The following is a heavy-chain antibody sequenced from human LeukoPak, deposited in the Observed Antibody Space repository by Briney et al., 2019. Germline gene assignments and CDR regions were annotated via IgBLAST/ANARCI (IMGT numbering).Heavy chain of an antibody. D-gene: IGHD5-18*01. J-gene: IGHJ4*02. CDR2: IIPIFGTA. Sequence: SVKVSCKASGGTFSSYAISWVRQAPGQGLEWMGGIIPIFGTANYAQKFQGRVTITADESTSTAYMELSSLRSEDTAVYYCARSRGYRSEFDYWGQGTLVTVSS. CDR3: ARSRGYRSEFDY. V-gene: IGHV1-69*13. CDR1: GGTFSSYA.